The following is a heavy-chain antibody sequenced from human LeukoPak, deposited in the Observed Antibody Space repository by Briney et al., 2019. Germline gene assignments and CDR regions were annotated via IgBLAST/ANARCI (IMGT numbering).Heavy chain of an antibody. D-gene: IGHD1-26*01. CDR3: ARGGLGVGATEDI. CDR2: ISAYNGKT. Sequence: ASVKVSCKASGYTFTSYGISWVRQAPGQGLEWMGWISAYNGKTNYAQKLQGRVTMTTDTSKSKAYMGLRSLRSDDTAVYYCARGGLGVGATEDIWRQGTMVTVSS. V-gene: IGHV1-18*01. CDR1: GYTFTSYG. J-gene: IGHJ3*02.